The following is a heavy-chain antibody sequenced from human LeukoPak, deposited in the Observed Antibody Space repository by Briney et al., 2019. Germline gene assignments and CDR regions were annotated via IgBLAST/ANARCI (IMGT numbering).Heavy chain of an antibody. D-gene: IGHD1-26*01. CDR2: INTDSGGA. CDR3: ARDFTSTPNWEFDY. J-gene: IGHJ4*02. Sequence: GASVKVSCKASGYTFVDYFIHWVRQAPGQGLEWMGRINTDSGGAEHEQKFQGRVIMTRDTSISTAYVEVSGLTSDDTAVYYCARDFTSTPNWEFDYWGQGTLVTVSS. CDR1: GYTFVDYF. V-gene: IGHV1-2*06.